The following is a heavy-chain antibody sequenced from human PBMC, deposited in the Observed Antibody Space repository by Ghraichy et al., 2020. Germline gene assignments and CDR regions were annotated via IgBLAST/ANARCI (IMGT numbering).Heavy chain of an antibody. CDR3: ARGAVIANGYYYYMDV. CDR2: IYYSGSI. CDR1: GGSISSYH. D-gene: IGHD2-21*01. J-gene: IGHJ6*03. V-gene: IGHV4-59*01. Sequence: SETLSLTCTVSGGSISSYHWSWIRQPPGKGLEWIGYIYYSGSISYNPSLKSRVTMSVDTSKNQFSLKLSSVTAADTAVYYCARGAVIANGYYYYMDVWGKGTTVTVSS.